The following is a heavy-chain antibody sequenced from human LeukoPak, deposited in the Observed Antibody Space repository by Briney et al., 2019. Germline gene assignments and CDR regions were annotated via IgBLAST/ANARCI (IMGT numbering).Heavy chain of an antibody. V-gene: IGHV4-4*02. CDR1: GGSISSSNW. J-gene: IGHJ3*02. CDR3: ARPPIAAAGLDAFDI. D-gene: IGHD6-13*01. Sequence: SGTLSLTCAVSGGSISSSNWWSWVRQPPGKGLEWIGEIYHSGSTNYNPSLKSRVTISVDKSKNQFSLKLSSVTAADTAVYYCARPPIAAAGLDAFDIWGQGTMVTVSS. CDR2: IYHSGST.